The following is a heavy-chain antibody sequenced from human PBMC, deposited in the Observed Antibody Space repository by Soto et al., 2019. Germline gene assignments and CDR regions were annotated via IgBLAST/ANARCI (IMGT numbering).Heavy chain of an antibody. V-gene: IGHV3-23*01. Sequence: EVQLLESGGGLVQPGGSLRLSCAASGFSFSNYAMNWVRQAPGKGLEWVSGISGGGGGTHYADSVKGRFIISRDNSKNSVYLQMISMRAEDTAFYYCANDSISDRETFNFDSWGQGTLVTVSS. D-gene: IGHD1-26*01. CDR2: ISGGGGGT. CDR1: GFSFSNYA. CDR3: ANDSISDRETFNFDS. J-gene: IGHJ4*02.